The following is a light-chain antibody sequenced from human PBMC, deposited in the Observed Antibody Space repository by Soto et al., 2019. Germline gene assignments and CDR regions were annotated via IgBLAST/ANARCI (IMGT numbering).Light chain of an antibody. V-gene: IGKV3-20*01. J-gene: IGKJ1*01. CDR2: AAS. Sequence: EIVLTQSPGTLSLSPGERATLSCRASQSVSSDFLAWYQQKPGQAPRLLIYAASSRATGIPDRFSGSGSGTDFTLTISRLEPEDFAVYYCQQYDSSPWTFGQGTKVDIK. CDR3: QQYDSSPWT. CDR1: QSVSSDF.